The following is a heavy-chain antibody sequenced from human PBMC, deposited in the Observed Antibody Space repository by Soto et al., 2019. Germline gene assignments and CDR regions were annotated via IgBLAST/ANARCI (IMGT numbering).Heavy chain of an antibody. Sequence: GGSLRLSCAASGFTFSSYAMSWVRQAPGKGLEWVSAISGSGGSTYYADSVKGRFTISRDNSKNTLYLQINSLRAEDSALYYCATEYCTSLTCQTRFPYWFASWGQGSLVTVS. D-gene: IGHD2-8*01. V-gene: IGHV3-23*01. J-gene: IGHJ5*01. CDR3: ATEYCTSLTCQTRFPYWFAS. CDR2: ISGSGGST. CDR1: GFTFSSYA.